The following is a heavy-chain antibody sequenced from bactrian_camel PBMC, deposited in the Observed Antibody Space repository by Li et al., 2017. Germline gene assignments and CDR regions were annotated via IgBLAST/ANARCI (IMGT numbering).Heavy chain of an antibody. CDR2: IDSAGSTT. CDR1: GLTYR. CDR3: VRSRGAVPRPASFAIYTDKDAS. D-gene: IGHD1*01. Sequence: HVQLVESGGGSVQAGGSLRLSCAASGLTYRMGWFRQAPGKGLEWVSTIDSAGSTTYYADSVKGRFTISRDNAMNTVYLQMNDLKPEDTGIYYCVRSRGAVPRPASFAIYTDKDASGGQGTQVTVS. V-gene: IGHV3S14*01. J-gene: IGHJ6*01.